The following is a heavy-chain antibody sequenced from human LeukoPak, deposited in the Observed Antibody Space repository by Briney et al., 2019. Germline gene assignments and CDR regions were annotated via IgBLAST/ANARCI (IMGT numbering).Heavy chain of an antibody. V-gene: IGHV4-59*01. CDR3: ARDSGVGFSYYYYYGMDV. J-gene: IGHJ6*02. CDR2: IYYSGST. D-gene: IGHD2-15*01. Sequence: SETLSLTCTVSGGSTSSYYWSWIRQPPGKGLEWIGYIYYSGSTNYNPSLKSRVTISVDTSKNQFSLKLSSVTAADTAVYYCARDSGVGFSYYYYYGMDVWGQGTTVTVSS. CDR1: GGSTSSYY.